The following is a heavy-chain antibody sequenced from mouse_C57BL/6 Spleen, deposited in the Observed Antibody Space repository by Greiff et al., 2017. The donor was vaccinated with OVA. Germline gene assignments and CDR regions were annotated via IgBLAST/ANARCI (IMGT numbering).Heavy chain of an antibody. V-gene: IGHV3-6*01. J-gene: IGHJ1*03. Sequence: ESGPGLVKPSQSLSLTCSVTGYSLTSGYYWNWIRQFPENKLEWMGYISYEGSNNYNPSLQNRISITRDTSKNHFFLKLKSVTTEDTATYYCARERNDYDDWYFDVWGTGTTVTVSS. CDR3: ARERNDYDDWYFDV. CDR1: GYSLTSGYY. D-gene: IGHD2-4*01. CDR2: ISYEGSN.